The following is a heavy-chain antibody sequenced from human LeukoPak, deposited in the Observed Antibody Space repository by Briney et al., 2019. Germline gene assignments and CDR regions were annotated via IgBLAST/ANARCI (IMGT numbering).Heavy chain of an antibody. CDR2: INQDGSEK. D-gene: IGHD6-13*01. J-gene: IGHJ4*02. CDR3: ARDPEWPYSSSWYVMWY. Sequence: PGGSPRLSCAASGFTLSNYWMSWVRQAPGKGLEWVANINQDGSEKYYVDSVKGRFAISRDNAKNSLYLQTNSLRAEDTAVYYCARDPEWPYSSSWYVMWYWGQGTLVTVSS. V-gene: IGHV3-7*01. CDR1: GFTLSNYW.